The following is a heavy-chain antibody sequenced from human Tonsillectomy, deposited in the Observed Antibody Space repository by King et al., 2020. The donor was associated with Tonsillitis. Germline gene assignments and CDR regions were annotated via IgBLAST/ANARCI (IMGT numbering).Heavy chain of an antibody. D-gene: IGHD3-9*01. CDR2: INSDATIT. Sequence: VQLVESGGGLVQPGGSLRLSCSASGFTFSIYWMHWVRQVPGKGLEWVSRINSDATITTYADSVKGRFTISRDNARNTLYLQMNSLRAGDTAVYYCGSPAESISLARFWGQGTQVTVSS. J-gene: IGHJ4*02. CDR1: GFTFSIYW. V-gene: IGHV3-74*01. CDR3: GSPAESISLARF.